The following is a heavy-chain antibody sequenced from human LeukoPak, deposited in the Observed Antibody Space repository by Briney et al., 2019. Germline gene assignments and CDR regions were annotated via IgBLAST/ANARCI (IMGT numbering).Heavy chain of an antibody. CDR1: GFTFSIYS. CDR2: ISSSSSYI. D-gene: IGHD5-12*01. V-gene: IGHV3-21*01. CDR3: ARYSGGGYNVDY. J-gene: IGHJ4*02. Sequence: GGSLRLSCAASGFTFSIYSMNWVRQAPGKGLEWVSSISSSSSYIYYADSVKGRFTISRDNAKNSLYLQMNSLRAEDTAVYYCARYSGGGYNVDYWGQGTLVTVSS.